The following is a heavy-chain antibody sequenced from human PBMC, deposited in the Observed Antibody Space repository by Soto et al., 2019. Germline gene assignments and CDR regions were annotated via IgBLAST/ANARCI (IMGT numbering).Heavy chain of an antibody. CDR2: IYYSGST. J-gene: IGHJ5*02. CDR3: ARRVVVPAAMNEGARFDP. D-gene: IGHD2-2*01. V-gene: IGHV4-59*08. Sequence: SETLSLTCTVSGGSISSYYWSWIRQPPGKGLEWIGYIYYSGSTNYNPSLKSRVTISVDTSKNQFSLKLSSVTAADTAVYYCARRVVVPAAMNEGARFDPWGQGTLVTVSS. CDR1: GGSISSYY.